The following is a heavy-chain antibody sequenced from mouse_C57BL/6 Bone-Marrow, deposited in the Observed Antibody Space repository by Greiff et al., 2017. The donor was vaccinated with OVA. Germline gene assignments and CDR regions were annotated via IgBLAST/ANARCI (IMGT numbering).Heavy chain of an antibody. J-gene: IGHJ1*03. D-gene: IGHD1-1*01. CDR3: ARSPFITTVVATEWYFDV. V-gene: IGHV1-26*01. CDR2: INPNNGGT. Sequence: VQLQQSGPELVKPGASVKISCKASGYTFTDYYMNWVKQSHGKSLEWIGDINPNNGGTSYNQKFKGKATLTVDKSSSTAYMELRSLTSEDSAVYYCARSPFITTVVATEWYFDVWGTGTTVTVSS. CDR1: GYTFTDYY.